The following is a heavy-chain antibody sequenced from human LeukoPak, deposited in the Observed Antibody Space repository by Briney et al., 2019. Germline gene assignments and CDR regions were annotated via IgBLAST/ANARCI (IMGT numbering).Heavy chain of an antibody. V-gene: IGHV4-30-4*01. D-gene: IGHD4-17*01. J-gene: IGHJ4*02. CDR2: ISYSGST. CDR3: ARVNGDYSRRDFNFDY. Sequence: PSQTLSLTCTVSGGSISSGDYYWSWIRQPPGKGLEWSGYISYSGSTYYNPSLKSRVTISVDTSKNQFSLKLSSVTAAATAVYYCARVNGDYSRRDFNFDYWGQGTLVTVSS. CDR1: GGSISSGDYY.